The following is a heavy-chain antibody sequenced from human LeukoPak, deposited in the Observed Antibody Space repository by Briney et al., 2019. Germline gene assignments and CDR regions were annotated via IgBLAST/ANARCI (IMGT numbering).Heavy chain of an antibody. CDR3: ARHGYIQFWLY. CDR1: GASRSRDTYV. CDR2: IDSSGTT. Sequence: SETLSLTCTVSGASRSRDTYVWGWIRQSPEKGLEWIGSIDSSGTTHYNSSLKTRVVISVDTSRYEVSLNLTSVTSADTAVYCCARHGYIQFWLYWGQGTQVIVS. J-gene: IGHJ4*02. D-gene: IGHD5-18*01. V-gene: IGHV4-39*01.